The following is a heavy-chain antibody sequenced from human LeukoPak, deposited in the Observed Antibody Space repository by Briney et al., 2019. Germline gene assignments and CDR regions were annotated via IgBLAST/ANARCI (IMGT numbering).Heavy chain of an antibody. D-gene: IGHD2-2*01. CDR3: ARRDCSSSLCSWDGHNWFDP. CDR1: GYSFTSYW. V-gene: IGHV5-51*01. Sequence: GESLKISCKGSGYSFTSYWIGWVRQMPGKGLEWMGIIYPGDSDTRYSPSFQGQVTISADKSISTAYLHWSSLKASDTAMYYCARRDCSSSLCSWDGHNWFDPWGQGTLVTVSS. CDR2: IYPGDSDT. J-gene: IGHJ5*02.